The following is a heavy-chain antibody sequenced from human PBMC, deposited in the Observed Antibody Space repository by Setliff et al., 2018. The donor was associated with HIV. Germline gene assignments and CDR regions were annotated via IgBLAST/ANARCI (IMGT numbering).Heavy chain of an antibody. CDR1: RHSISNGYY. Sequence: PSETLSLTCSVFRHSISNGYYWGWIRQPPGKGLEWIGSIYHSGSTSYNPSLSSRLTISVDTSKNQVSLRLSSVTAADTGVYYCARHRDPPGTSWIFYYYYMDLWGGGTTVTVSS. CDR2: IYHSGST. J-gene: IGHJ6*03. D-gene: IGHD2-2*01. V-gene: IGHV4-38-2*01. CDR3: ARHRDPPGTSWIFYYYYMDL.